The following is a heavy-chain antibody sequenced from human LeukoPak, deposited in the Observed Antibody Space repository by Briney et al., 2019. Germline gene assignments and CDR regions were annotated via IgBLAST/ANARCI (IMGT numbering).Heavy chain of an antibody. CDR1: GGSISSSSYY. D-gene: IGHD4-17*01. V-gene: IGHV4-39*07. Sequence: ASETLSLTCTVSGGSISSSSYYWGWIRQPPGKGLEWIGSIYYSGSTYYNPSLKSRVTISVDTSENQFSLKLSSVTAADTAVYYCAGSWGDYGVYDYWGQGTLVTVSS. CDR2: IYYSGST. CDR3: AGSWGDYGVYDY. J-gene: IGHJ4*02.